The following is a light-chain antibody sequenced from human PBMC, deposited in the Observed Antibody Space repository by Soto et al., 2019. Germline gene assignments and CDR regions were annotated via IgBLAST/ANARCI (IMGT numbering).Light chain of an antibody. CDR3: CSYAGSSTSWV. Sequence: QSALPQPASVSGSPGQSITLSCTGTSSDVGSYNLVSWYQQHPGKAPKLMIYEGSKRPSGVSNRFSGSKSGNTASLTISGLQAEDEADYYCCSYAGSSTSWVFGGGTKLTVL. CDR1: SSDVGSYNL. J-gene: IGLJ3*02. CDR2: EGS. V-gene: IGLV2-23*01.